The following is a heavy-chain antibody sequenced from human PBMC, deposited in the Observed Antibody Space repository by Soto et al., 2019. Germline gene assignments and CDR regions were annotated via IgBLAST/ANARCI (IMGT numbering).Heavy chain of an antibody. CDR2: ISFDGNII. CDR1: EFSFSSYA. J-gene: IGHJ4*02. Sequence: QVHLVESGGGVGQPGGSLRLSCAASEFSFSSYAMHWIRQAPGKGLERVAVISFDGNIIHYADSVKGRFIISRDNSKNTLYLQMHSLSGEDTAVYYCARTFDTITYYFDYWGQGTLVTVSS. V-gene: IGHV3-30-3*01. CDR3: ARTFDTITYYFDY. D-gene: IGHD3-9*01.